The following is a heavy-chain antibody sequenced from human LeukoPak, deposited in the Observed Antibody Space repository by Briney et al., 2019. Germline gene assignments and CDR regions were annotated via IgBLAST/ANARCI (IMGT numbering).Heavy chain of an antibody. CDR2: IYYSGYT. CDR3: ARGLGFYDYVWGSHRYTPYYFDY. J-gene: IGHJ4*02. D-gene: IGHD3-16*02. CDR1: GVSISSYY. V-gene: IGHV4-59*01. Sequence: SETLSLTCIVSGVSISSYYWNWIRQPPGKGLEWIGYIYYSGYTNYNPSLKSRVTISVDTSKNQFSLKLSSVTAADTAVYYCARGLGFYDYVWGSHRYTPYYFDYWGQGTLVTVSS.